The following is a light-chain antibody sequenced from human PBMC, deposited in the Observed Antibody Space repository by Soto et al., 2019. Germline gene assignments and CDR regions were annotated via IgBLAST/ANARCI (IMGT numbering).Light chain of an antibody. CDR1: QSVLYSSNNKNY. V-gene: IGKV4-1*01. Sequence: DIVMTQSPDSLAVPLGERATINCKSSQSVLYSSNNKNYLAWYQQKPGQPPKLLIYWASTRESGVPDRFSGSGSATDFTLTISSLQAEDVALYYCQQYYITPLTFGGRTKVEIK. J-gene: IGKJ4*01. CDR2: WAS. CDR3: QQYYITPLT.